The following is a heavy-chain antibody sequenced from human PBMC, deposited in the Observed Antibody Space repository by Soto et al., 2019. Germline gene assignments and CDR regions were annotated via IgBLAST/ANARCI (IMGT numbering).Heavy chain of an antibody. Sequence: SVKVSCKASGFTFTSSAVQWVRQASGQRLEWIGWTVVGSGNTNYAQKFQERVTITRDMSTSTAYMELSSLRSEDTAVYYCAATQLGYCSGGSCYATDDAFDIWGQGTMVTVSS. CDR1: GFTFTSSA. D-gene: IGHD2-15*01. J-gene: IGHJ3*02. CDR2: TVVGSGNT. CDR3: AATQLGYCSGGSCYATDDAFDI. V-gene: IGHV1-58*01.